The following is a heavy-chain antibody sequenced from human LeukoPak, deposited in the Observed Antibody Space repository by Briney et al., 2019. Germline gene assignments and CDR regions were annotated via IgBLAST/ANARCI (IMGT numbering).Heavy chain of an antibody. J-gene: IGHJ5*02. CDR1: GYTLTELS. CDR2: FDPEDGET. CDR3: ATVTLAGPKSPGIVGATGGFRFDP. Sequence: GASVKVSCKVSGYTLTELSMHWVRQAPGKGLEWMGGFDPEDGETIYAQKFQGRVTMTEDTSTDKAYMELSSLRSEDTAVYYCATVTLAGPKSPGIVGATGGFRFDPWGQGTLVTVSS. D-gene: IGHD1-26*01. V-gene: IGHV1-24*01.